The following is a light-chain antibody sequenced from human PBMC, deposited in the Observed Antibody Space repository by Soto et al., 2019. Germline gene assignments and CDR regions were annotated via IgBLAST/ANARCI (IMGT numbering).Light chain of an antibody. Sequence: EIVLTQSPGTLSLSPGERATLSCRASQSVSRSDLAWYQQKPGQAPRLLIYGASSRATGIPDRFSGSGSGTDFTLTISRMEPEDFAVNYCQQFSSTPSWTFGQGTKVAIK. CDR2: GAS. J-gene: IGKJ1*01. CDR3: QQFSSTPSWT. CDR1: QSVSRSD. V-gene: IGKV3-20*01.